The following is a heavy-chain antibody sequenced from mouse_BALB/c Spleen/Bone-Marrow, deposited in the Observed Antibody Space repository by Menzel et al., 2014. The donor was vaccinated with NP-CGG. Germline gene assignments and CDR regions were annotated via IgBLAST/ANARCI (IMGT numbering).Heavy chain of an antibody. V-gene: IGHV4-1*02. CDR2: INPYSSTI. J-gene: IGHJ3*01. D-gene: IGHD2-3*01. Sequence: EVKLMESGGGLVQPGGSLKLSCAASGLDFSRYWMSWVRQAPGKGLEWIGEINPYSSTINYTPSLKDKFIISRDNAKNTLYLQMSKVRSEDTALYCCARLGYYGWFAYWGQGALVTVSA. CDR1: GLDFSRYW. CDR3: ARLGYYGWFAY.